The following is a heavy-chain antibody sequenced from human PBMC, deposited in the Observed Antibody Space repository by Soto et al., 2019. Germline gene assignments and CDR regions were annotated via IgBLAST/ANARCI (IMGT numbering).Heavy chain of an antibody. D-gene: IGHD5-18*01. J-gene: IGHJ4*02. V-gene: IGHV4-30-4*02. CDR1: GGSISSGDYY. Sequence: SETLSLTCTVSGGSISSGDYYWSWIRQPPGKGLEWIGYIYYSGSTYYNPSLKSRVTISVDTSKNQFSLKLSSVTAADTAVYYRARNVDTAMGSFDHWGQGILVTVSS. CDR2: IYYSGST. CDR3: ARNVDTAMGSFDH.